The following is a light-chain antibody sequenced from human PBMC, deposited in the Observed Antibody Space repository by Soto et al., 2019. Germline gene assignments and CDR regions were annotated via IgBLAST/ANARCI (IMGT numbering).Light chain of an antibody. J-gene: IGLJ1*01. CDR1: ALPKQY. CDR3: QSADSSGTYYV. V-gene: IGLV3-25*02. Sequence: SYELTQPPSVSVSPGQTARITCSGDALPKQYAYWYQQKPGQAPVVVIYKDSERSSGIPERFSGSSSGTTVTLTISGVQAEDEADYYCQSADSSGTYYVFGTGTQLTVL. CDR2: KDS.